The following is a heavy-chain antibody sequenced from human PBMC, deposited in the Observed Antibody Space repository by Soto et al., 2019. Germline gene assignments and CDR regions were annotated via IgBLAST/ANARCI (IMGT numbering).Heavy chain of an antibody. CDR3: ARQVEQWLALNWFDP. CDR1: GGTFSSYA. CDR2: IIPIFGTA. D-gene: IGHD6-19*01. V-gene: IGHV1-69*13. Sequence: PSVKVSCKASGGTFSSYAISWVRQAPGQGLEWMGGIIPIFGTANYAQKFQGRVTITADESTSTAYMELSSLRSEDTAVYYCARQVEQWLALNWFDPWGQGTLVTVSS. J-gene: IGHJ5*02.